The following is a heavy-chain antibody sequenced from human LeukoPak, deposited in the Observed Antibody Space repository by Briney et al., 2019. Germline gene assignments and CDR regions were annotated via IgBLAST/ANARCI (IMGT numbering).Heavy chain of an antibody. V-gene: IGHV3-21*01. CDR3: ARDYNVWFGELWLDY. J-gene: IGHJ4*02. D-gene: IGHD3-10*01. CDR1: GFTFSSYS. CDR2: ISSSSSYI. Sequence: GGSLRLSCAASGFTFSSYSMNWVRQAPGKGLEWVSSISSSSSYIYYADSVKGRFTISRDNAKNSLYLQMNSLRAEDTAVYYCARDYNVWFGELWLDYWGQGTLVTVSS.